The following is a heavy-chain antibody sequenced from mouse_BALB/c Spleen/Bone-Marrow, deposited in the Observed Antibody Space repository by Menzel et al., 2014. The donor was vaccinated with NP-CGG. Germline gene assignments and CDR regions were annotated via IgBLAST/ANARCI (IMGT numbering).Heavy chain of an antibody. V-gene: IGHV1-7*01. CDR2: INPSTGYT. CDR1: GYTFTSYW. Sequence: VMLVESGAELAKPGASVKMSCKASGYTFTSYWMHWVKQRPGQGLEWIGYINPSTGYTEYNQKFKDKATLTADKSSSTAYMQLSSLTSEDSAVYYCARRDYWYFDVWGAETTVTVSS. CDR3: ARRDYWYFDV. J-gene: IGHJ1*01.